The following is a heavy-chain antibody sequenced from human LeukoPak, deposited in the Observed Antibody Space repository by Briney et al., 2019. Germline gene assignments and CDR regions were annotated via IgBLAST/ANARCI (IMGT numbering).Heavy chain of an antibody. CDR3: ASLGGYSYGRPDY. Sequence: ASVKVSCKASGYTFTGYYVHWVRQAPGQGLEWMGWINPNSGGTNYAQKFQGRVTMTRDTSISTAYMELSRLRSDDTAVYYCASLGGYSYGRPDYWGQGTLVTVSS. V-gene: IGHV1-2*02. J-gene: IGHJ4*02. CDR1: GYTFTGYY. D-gene: IGHD5-18*01. CDR2: INPNSGGT.